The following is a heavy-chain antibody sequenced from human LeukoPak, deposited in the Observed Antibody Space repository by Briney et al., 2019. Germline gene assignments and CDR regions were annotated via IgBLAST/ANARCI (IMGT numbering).Heavy chain of an antibody. CDR1: GYTFTSYG. J-gene: IGHJ6*03. CDR2: ISAYNGNT. CDR3: ARTAPYEFWSGYSYYYYYMDV. V-gene: IGHV1-18*01. Sequence: ASVKVSCKASGYTFTSYGISWVRQAPGQGLEWMGWISAYNGNTNYAQKLQGRVTMTTDTSTSTAYMELRSLRSDDTAVYYCARTAPYEFWSGYSYYYYYMDVWGKGTTVTVSS. D-gene: IGHD3-3*01.